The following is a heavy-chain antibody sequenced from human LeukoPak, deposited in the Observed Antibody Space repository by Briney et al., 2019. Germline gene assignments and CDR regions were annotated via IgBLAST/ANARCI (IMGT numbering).Heavy chain of an antibody. CDR2: INHSGST. CDR1: GGSFSGYY. CDR3: ARRVTKDAFDI. J-gene: IGHJ3*02. Sequence: PSETLSLTCAVYGGSFSGYYWSWIRQPPGKGLEWIGEINHSGSTNYNPSLKSRVTISVDTSKNQFSLKLSSVTAADTAVYYCARRVTKDAFDIWGQGTMVTVSS. D-gene: IGHD4-17*01. V-gene: IGHV4-34*01.